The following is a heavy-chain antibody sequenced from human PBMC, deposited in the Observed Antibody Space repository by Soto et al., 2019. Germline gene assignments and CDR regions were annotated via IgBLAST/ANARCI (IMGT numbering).Heavy chain of an antibody. V-gene: IGHV3-30-3*01. CDR1: GFTFSSYA. D-gene: IGHD3-3*02. CDR2: ISYDGSNK. Sequence: QVQLVESGGGVVQPGRSLRLSCAASGFTFSSYAMHWVRQAPGKGLEWVAVISYDGSNKYYADSVKGRFTISRDNSKNMLYLQMNSLRAEDTAVYYCAREGPVEASLATHFSFWGQGTLVTVSS. CDR3: AREGPVEASLATHFSF. J-gene: IGHJ4*02.